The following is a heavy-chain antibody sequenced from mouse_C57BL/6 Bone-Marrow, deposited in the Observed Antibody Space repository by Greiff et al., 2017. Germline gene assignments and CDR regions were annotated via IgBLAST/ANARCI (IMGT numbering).Heavy chain of an antibody. J-gene: IGHJ4*01. V-gene: IGHV10-3*01. Sequence: EVQLVESGGGLVQPKGSLKLSCAASGFTFNTYAMHWVRQAPGKGLEWVARISSKSSNYASYYAVSVKDSFTISRDDSPSMLYLQMNNLKTEDTAMYYCVRVPRYHAMDYWGQGTSVTVSS. CDR2: ISSKSSNYAS. CDR1: GFTFNTYA. CDR3: VRVPRYHAMDY.